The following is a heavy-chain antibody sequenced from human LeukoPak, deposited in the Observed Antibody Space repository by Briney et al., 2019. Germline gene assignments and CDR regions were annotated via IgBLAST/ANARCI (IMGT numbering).Heavy chain of an antibody. V-gene: IGHV3-9*01. CDR3: AKDRTPVAVTGTLGY. CDR2: ISWNSGNI. J-gene: IGHJ4*02. CDR1: GFTFDDYG. Sequence: PGGSLRLSCEASGFTFDDYGMHWVRQAPGKGLGWVSGISWNSGNIDYADSVKGRFTISRDNAKNSLYLQMNSLRAEDTALYYCAKDRTPVAVTGTLGYWGQGTLVTVSS. D-gene: IGHD6-19*01.